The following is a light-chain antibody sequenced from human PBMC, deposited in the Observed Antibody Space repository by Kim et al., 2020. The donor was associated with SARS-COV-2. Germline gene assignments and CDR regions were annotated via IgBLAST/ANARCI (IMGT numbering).Light chain of an antibody. CDR2: SAN. CDR3: VLYMGSGISV. CDR1: AGSVSTSNY. V-gene: IGLV8-61*01. J-gene: IGLJ2*01. Sequence: GGIVTLTCGLSAGSVSTSNYPSAYQQTPDQAPRTLIYSANTRSTWVPDRCSGSILVNKAALTITGAQADDECDYFCVLYMGSGISVFGGGTQLTVL.